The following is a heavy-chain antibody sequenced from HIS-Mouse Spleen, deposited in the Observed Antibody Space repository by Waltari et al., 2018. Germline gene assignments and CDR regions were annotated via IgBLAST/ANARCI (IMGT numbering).Heavy chain of an antibody. CDR1: GYSISSGYY. D-gene: IGHD1-1*01. Sequence: QVQLRESGPGLVKPSETLSLTCTVSGYSISSGYYWGWIRQPPGKGLEWIGSIYHSGGTYYSPSLKSRVTISVDTSKNQFSLKLSSVTAADTAVYYCAREPHLQLELAFDIWGQGTMVTVSS. J-gene: IGHJ3*02. CDR3: AREPHLQLELAFDI. V-gene: IGHV4-38-2*02. CDR2: IYHSGGT.